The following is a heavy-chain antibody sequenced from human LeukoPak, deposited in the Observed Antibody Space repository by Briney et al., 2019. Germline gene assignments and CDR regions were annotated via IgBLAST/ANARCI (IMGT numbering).Heavy chain of an antibody. CDR2: ISYDGSNK. V-gene: IGHV3-30-3*01. J-gene: IGHJ4*02. CDR3: ARDPTSLAVAGLDY. CDR1: GFTFSSYA. D-gene: IGHD6-19*01. Sequence: PGRSLRLSCAASGFTFSSYAMHWVRQAPGKGLERVAVISYDGSNKYYADSVNGRFTISRDNSKNTLYLQMNSLRAEDTAVYYCARDPTSLAVAGLDYWGQGTLVTVSS.